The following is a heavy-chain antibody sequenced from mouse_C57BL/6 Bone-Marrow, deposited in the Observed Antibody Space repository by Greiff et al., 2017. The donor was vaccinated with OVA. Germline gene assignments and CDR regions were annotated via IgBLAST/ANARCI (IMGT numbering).Heavy chain of an antibody. Sequence: QVQLKQPGAELVRPGTSVKLSCKASGYTFTSYCMPWVKQRPGQGLGWIGVIDPSGSYTNYNQKFKGKATLTVDTSSSTAYMQLSSLTSEDSAVYYCASRNRAWFAYWGQGTLVTVSA. CDR3: ASRNRAWFAY. V-gene: IGHV1-59*01. J-gene: IGHJ3*01. CDR2: IDPSGSYT. CDR1: GYTFTSYC.